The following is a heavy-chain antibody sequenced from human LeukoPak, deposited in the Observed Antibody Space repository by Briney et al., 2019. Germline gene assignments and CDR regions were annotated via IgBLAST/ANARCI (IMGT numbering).Heavy chain of an antibody. CDR2: INSDGSST. Sequence: GGSLRLSCVASGFTFSNYWMHWVRQAPGKGLVWVSYINSDGSSTSYADSVKGRFTISRDNAKNTLYLQMNSLRAEDTAVYYCARDKFGAAGNLFDYWGQGTLVTVSS. CDR1: GFTFSNYW. J-gene: IGHJ4*02. CDR3: ARDKFGAAGNLFDY. V-gene: IGHV3-74*01. D-gene: IGHD6-13*01.